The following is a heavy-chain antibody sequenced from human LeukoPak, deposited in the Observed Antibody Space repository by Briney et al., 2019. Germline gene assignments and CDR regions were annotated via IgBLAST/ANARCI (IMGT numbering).Heavy chain of an antibody. V-gene: IGHV4-30-2*01. CDR1: GGSISSGGYS. J-gene: IGHJ3*02. CDR2: IHHSGST. CDR3: ARGGYSGYESDDDAFDI. Sequence: PSETLSLTCAVSGGSISSGGYSWSWIRQPPGKGLEWIGYIHHSGSTYYNPSLKSRVTISVDRSKNQFSLKQSSVTAADTAVYYCARGGYSGYESDDDAFDIWGQGTMVTVSS. D-gene: IGHD5-12*01.